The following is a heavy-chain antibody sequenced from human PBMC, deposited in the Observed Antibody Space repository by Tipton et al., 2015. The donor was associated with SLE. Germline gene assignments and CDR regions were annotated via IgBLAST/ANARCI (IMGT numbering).Heavy chain of an antibody. CDR3: ARRKTLEGPLQSMDV. V-gene: IGHV4-39*01. J-gene: IGHJ6*02. D-gene: IGHD1-1*01. CDR1: GGSISSSSYY. Sequence: TLSLTCTVSGGSISSSSYYWGWIRQPPGKGLEWIGSIYYSGSTYYNPSLKSRVTISVDTSKNQFSLKLSSVTAADTAVYYCARRKTLEGPLQSMDVWGQGTTVTVSS. CDR2: IYYSGST.